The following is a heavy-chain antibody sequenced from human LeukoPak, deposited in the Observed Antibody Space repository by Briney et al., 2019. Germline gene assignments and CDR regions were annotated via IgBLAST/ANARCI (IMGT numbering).Heavy chain of an antibody. D-gene: IGHD6-13*01. CDR2: IYYSGST. Sequence: SETLSLTCTVSGGSISSGGYYWSWIRQHPGKGLEWIGYIYYSGSTYYNPSLKSRVTISVDTSKNQFSLKLSSVTAADTAAYYCARVRAAAGSLYYYYGMDVWGQGTTVTVSS. CDR1: GGSISSGGYY. J-gene: IGHJ6*02. CDR3: ARVRAAAGSLYYYYGMDV. V-gene: IGHV4-31*03.